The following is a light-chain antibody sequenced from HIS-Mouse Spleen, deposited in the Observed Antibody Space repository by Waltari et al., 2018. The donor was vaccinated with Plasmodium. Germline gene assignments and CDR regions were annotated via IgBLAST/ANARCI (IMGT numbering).Light chain of an antibody. CDR2: EDS. J-gene: IGLJ3*02. CDR3: YSTDSSGNHRV. CDR1: ALPTQY. Sequence: SYELTQPTSVSVSPGQTARITCSGDALPTQYAYWYQQKSGQAPVLVIYEDSKRPSGIPERFSGSSSGTMATLTISGAQVEDEADYYCYSTDSSGNHRVFGGGTKLTVL. V-gene: IGLV3-10*01.